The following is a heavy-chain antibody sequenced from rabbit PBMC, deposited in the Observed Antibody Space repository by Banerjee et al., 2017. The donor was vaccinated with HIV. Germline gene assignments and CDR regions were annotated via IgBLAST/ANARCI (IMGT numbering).Heavy chain of an antibody. CDR1: GFSFSGGSD. D-gene: IGHD4-1*01. CDR2: INTGDGST. J-gene: IGHJ4*01. V-gene: IGHV1S45*01. CDR3: AREGSGWGGANL. Sequence: QEQLEESGGDLVKPEGSLTLTCTASGFSFSGGSDMCWVRQAPGKGLEWIGCINTGDGSTHYASWAKGRFTISKTSSTTVTLQMTSLTAADTATYFCAREGSGWGGANLWGPGTLVTVS.